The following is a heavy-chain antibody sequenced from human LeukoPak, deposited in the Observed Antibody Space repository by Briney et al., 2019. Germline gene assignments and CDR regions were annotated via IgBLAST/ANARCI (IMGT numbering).Heavy chain of an antibody. CDR2: INHSGDT. CDR1: GGSFGGYY. Sequence: PSETLSLTCAVYGGSFGGYYWSWIRQPPGKGLEWIGEINHSGDTNYNPSLKSRVTISIDTSKNQFSLKLNSVTAADTALYYCATKRDYGSGSYYNEWGQGTLVTVFS. D-gene: IGHD3-10*01. V-gene: IGHV4-34*01. J-gene: IGHJ4*02. CDR3: ATKRDYGSGSYYNE.